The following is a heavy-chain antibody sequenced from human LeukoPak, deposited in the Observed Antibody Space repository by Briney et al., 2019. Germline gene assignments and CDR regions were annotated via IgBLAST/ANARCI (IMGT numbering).Heavy chain of an antibody. CDR2: INPSGGST. Sequence: ASVKVSCKASGYNFISYYMHWVRQAPGQGLEWMGIINPSGGSTSYAQKFQDRVTMTRDTSTSTVYMELSSLKSEDTAVYYRAREDVVLVDAVRYQYYGMDVWGQGTTVTVSS. J-gene: IGHJ6*02. CDR3: AREDVVLVDAVRYQYYGMDV. V-gene: IGHV1-46*01. CDR1: GYNFISYY. D-gene: IGHD2-8*01.